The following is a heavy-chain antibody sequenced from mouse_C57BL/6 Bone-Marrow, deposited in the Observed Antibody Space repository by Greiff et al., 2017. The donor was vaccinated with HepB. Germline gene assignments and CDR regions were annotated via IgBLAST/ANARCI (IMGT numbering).Heavy chain of an antibody. D-gene: IGHD1-1*01. J-gene: IGHJ4*01. CDR1: GYTFTSYW. CDR2: IYPRSGNT. Sequence: VQLQQPGAELVKPGASVKLSCKASGYTFTSYWMHWVKQRPGRGLEWIGEIYPRSGNTYYNEKFKGKATLTADKSSSTAYMELRSLTSEDSAVYFCAIITTVVECYWGQGTSVTVSS. CDR3: AIITTVVECY. V-gene: IGHV1-81*01.